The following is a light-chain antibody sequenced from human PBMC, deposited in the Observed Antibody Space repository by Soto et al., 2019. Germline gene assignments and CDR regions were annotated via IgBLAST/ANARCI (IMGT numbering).Light chain of an antibody. Sequence: AIRMTQSPSSLSASTGDRVTITCRASQGISSYLAWYQQKPGKAPKLLIYAASTLQSGVPSRFSGSGSGTEFTLTISCLQSEDFATYDCQQYYSYPPTFGQGTKVEIK. CDR1: QGISSY. J-gene: IGKJ1*01. CDR2: AAS. CDR3: QQYYSYPPT. V-gene: IGKV1-8*01.